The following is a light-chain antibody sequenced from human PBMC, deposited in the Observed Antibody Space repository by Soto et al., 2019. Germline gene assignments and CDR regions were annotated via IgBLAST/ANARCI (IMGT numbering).Light chain of an antibody. Sequence: DIQMTQSPSTLSASVGDRVTITCRASQSISSWLAWYQQKPGKAPKLLIYDASSLESGVPSRFSGSGSGTEFTLTISSLQPDDLATYYCQQYNGYLWTFGQGTKVEIK. CDR3: QQYNGYLWT. V-gene: IGKV1-5*01. CDR1: QSISSW. J-gene: IGKJ1*01. CDR2: DAS.